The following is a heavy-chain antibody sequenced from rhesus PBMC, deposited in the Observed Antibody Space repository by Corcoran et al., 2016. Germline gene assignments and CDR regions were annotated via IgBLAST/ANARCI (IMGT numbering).Heavy chain of an antibody. J-gene: IGHJ5-1*01. Sequence: QLQLQESGPGLVKPSETLSLTCAVSGGSISSSNWWSWIRQPSGKGLEWIGRISGSGGRTSDTPSLKSRGTISKDTSKNQFALKLSSVSAADTAVYYCASRVRGGRFDVWGPGVLVTVSS. CDR2: ISGSGGRT. V-gene: IGHV4-57*02. CDR3: ASRVRGGRFDV. D-gene: IGHD3-34*01. CDR1: GGSISSSNW.